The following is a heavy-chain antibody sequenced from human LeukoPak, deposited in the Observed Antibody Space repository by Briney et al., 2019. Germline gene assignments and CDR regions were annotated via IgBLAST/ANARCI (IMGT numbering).Heavy chain of an antibody. V-gene: IGHV3-21*01. CDR1: GFTFSSYS. J-gene: IGHJ4*02. D-gene: IGHD3-22*01. Sequence: GGSLRLSCAASGFTFSSYSMNWVRQAPGKGLEWVSSISSSSSYIYYADSVKGRFTISRDNAKNSLYLQLNSLRAEDTAVYYCATTTTRYDSSGYNLFDYWGQGTLVTVSS. CDR2: ISSSSSYI. CDR3: ATTTTRYDSSGYNLFDY.